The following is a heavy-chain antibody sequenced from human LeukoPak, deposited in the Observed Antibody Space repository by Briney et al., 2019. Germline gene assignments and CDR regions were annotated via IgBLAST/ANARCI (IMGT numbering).Heavy chain of an antibody. CDR1: GFTFSSYA. V-gene: IGHV3-23*01. D-gene: IGHD3-22*01. CDR3: AKDQTRYYDSFDY. J-gene: IGHJ4*02. Sequence: PGGSLRLSCAASGFTFSSYAMSWVRQAPGKGLEWVSAISGSGGSTYYADSAKGRFTISRDNSKNTLYLQMNGLRAEDTAVYYCAKDQTRYYDSFDYWGQGTLVTVSS. CDR2: ISGSGGST.